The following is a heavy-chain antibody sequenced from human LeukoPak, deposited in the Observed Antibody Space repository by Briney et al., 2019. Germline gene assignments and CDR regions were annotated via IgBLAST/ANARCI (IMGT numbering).Heavy chain of an antibody. CDR1: GYTFTGYY. D-gene: IGHD3-16*01. J-gene: IGHJ6*02. CDR2: INPSGGST. Sequence: ASVKVSCKASGYTFTGYYVHWERQAPGQGLEWMGIINPSGGSTSYAQKFQGRVTMTSDTSTSTVYMELSSLRSEDTAVYYCARGAFGFDYYYGMHVWGQGTTVTVSS. CDR3: ARGAFGFDYYYGMHV. V-gene: IGHV1-46*01.